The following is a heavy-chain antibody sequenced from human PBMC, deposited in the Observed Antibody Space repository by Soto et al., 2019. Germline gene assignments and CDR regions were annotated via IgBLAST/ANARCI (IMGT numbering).Heavy chain of an antibody. Sequence: GGSLRLSCAGSGFTFSSYGMHWVRQAPGKGLEWVAVISYDGSNKYYADSVKGRFTISRDNSKNTLYLQMNSLRPDDTAVYYCAKDWDTSWYYFDYWGQGTLVTVSS. V-gene: IGHV3-30*18. CDR1: GFTFSSYG. CDR2: ISYDGSNK. D-gene: IGHD2-2*01. J-gene: IGHJ4*02. CDR3: AKDWDTSWYYFDY.